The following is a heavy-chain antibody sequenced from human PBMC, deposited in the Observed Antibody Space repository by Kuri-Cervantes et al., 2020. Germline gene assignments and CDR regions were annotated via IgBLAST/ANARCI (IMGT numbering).Heavy chain of an antibody. V-gene: IGHV3-48*04. CDR1: GFTFSSYW. D-gene: IGHD2-2*01. J-gene: IGHJ6*04. CDR3: ARGERYCTSPSCHRSLDV. Sequence: GGSLRLSCAASGFTFSSYWMSWVRQAPGKGLEWVSYISGTGTIIYNADSVKGRFTISRDNAKNSLYLQMNSLRAEDTAIYYCARGERYCTSPSCHRSLDVWGKGTTVTVSS. CDR2: ISGTGTII.